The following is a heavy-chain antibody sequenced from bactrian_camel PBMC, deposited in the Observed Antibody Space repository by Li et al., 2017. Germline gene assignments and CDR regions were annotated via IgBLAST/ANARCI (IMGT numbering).Heavy chain of an antibody. J-gene: IGHJ4*01. V-gene: IGHV3S55*01. CDR3: AAGIKVWECYSASSPGLASDYDD. CDR1: KDTIGTYC. Sequence: HVQLVESGGGSVQLGGSLRLSCVVSKDTIGTYCMGWFRQAPGKEREVVASLDSDGTTEYADTVKGRFTISRDTAKNTLYLRMNSLKPEDTAMYYCAAGIKVWECYSASSPGLASDYDDWGPGTQVTVS. D-gene: IGHD3*01. CDR2: LDSDGTT.